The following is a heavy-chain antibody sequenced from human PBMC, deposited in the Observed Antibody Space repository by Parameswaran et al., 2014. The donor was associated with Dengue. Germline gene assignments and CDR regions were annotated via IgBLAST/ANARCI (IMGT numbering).Heavy chain of an antibody. CDR3: AKGPSPRVPAALDY. D-gene: IGHD2-2*01. Sequence: VRQAPGKGLEWVSAISGSGGSTYYADSVKGRFTISRDNSKNTLYLQMNSLRAEDTAVYYCAKGPSPRVPAALDYWGQGTLVTVSS. J-gene: IGHJ4*02. CDR2: ISGSGGST. V-gene: IGHV3-23*01.